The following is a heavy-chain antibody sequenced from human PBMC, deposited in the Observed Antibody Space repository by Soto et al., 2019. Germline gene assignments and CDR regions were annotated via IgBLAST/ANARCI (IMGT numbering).Heavy chain of an antibody. CDR2: ISSNGGST. V-gene: IGHV3-64*02. CDR3: ARGLSRIAAAGPFDY. D-gene: IGHD6-13*01. CDR1: GFTFSIYA. Sequence: PGGSLRLSCAASGFTFSIYAMHWVRHAPGKGLEYVSAISSNGGSTYYADSVKGRFTISRDNSKNTLYLQMGSLRAEDMAVYYCARGLSRIAAAGPFDYWGQGTLVTVSS. J-gene: IGHJ4*02.